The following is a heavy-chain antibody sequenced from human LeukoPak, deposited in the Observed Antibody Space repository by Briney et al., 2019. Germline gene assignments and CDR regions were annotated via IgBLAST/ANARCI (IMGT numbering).Heavy chain of an antibody. J-gene: IGHJ4*02. Sequence: PSETLSLTCTVSGGSISSSSYYWGWIRQPPGEGLEWIGSIYYSGSTYYNPSLKSRVTISVDTSKNQFSLKLSSVTAADTAVYYCARHAVASFDYWGQGTLVTVSS. CDR2: IYYSGST. CDR1: GGSISSSSYY. D-gene: IGHD6-19*01. CDR3: ARHAVASFDY. V-gene: IGHV4-39*01.